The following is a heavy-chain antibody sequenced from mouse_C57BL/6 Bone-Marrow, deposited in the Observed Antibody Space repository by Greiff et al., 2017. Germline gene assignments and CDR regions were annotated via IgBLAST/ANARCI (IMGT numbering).Heavy chain of an antibody. CDR2: INPGSGGT. CDR1: GYAFTNYL. J-gene: IGHJ4*01. Sequence: QVQLQQSGAELVRPGTSVKVSCKASGYAFTNYLIEWVKQRPGQGLEWIGVINPGSGGTNYNEKFKGKATLTADKSSSTAYMQLSSLTSEDSAVYFCARSTTVVAGYYAMDYWGQGTSVTVSS. V-gene: IGHV1-54*01. D-gene: IGHD1-1*01. CDR3: ARSTTVVAGYYAMDY.